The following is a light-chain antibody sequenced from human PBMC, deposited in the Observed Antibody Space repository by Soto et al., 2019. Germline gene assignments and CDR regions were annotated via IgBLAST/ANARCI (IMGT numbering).Light chain of an antibody. V-gene: IGLV2-14*01. CDR2: DVS. CDR3: SSYTSSTTLGV. CDR1: SSDVGAYDY. Sequence: QSALTQPASVSGSPGQSITISCTGTSSDVGAYDYVSWYQQHPGKVPKLMIYDVSNRPSGVSNRFSGSKSGNTASLTISGRQAEDEADYYCSSYTSSTTLGVFGGGTKLTVL. J-gene: IGLJ3*02.